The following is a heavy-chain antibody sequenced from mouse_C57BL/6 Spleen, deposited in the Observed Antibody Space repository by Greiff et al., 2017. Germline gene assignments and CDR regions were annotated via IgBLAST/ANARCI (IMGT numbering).Heavy chain of an antibody. CDR3: AGNYVGWYFDV. CDR2: ISSGSSTI. V-gene: IGHV5-17*01. D-gene: IGHD2-1*01. Sequence: EVQRVESGGGLVKPGGSLKLSCAASGFTFSDYGMHWVRQAPEKGLEWVAYISSGSSTIYYADTVKGRFTISRDNAKNTLFLQMTSLRSEDTAMYYCAGNYVGWYFDVWGTGTTVTVSS. J-gene: IGHJ1*03. CDR1: GFTFSDYG.